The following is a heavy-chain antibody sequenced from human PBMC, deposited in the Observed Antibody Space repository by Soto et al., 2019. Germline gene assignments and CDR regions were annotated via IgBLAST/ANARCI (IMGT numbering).Heavy chain of an antibody. CDR1: GFTFSSYW. J-gene: IGHJ4*02. Sequence: EVQLVESGGGLVQPGGSLRLSCAASGFTFSSYWMHWVRQAPGKGLVWVSHINSDGSSTRYADSVKGRFTISRDNAKNTLYLQMNSLRAEDTAVYYCARAQQWLSSPPTDYWGQGTLVTVSS. CDR3: ARAQQWLSSPPTDY. D-gene: IGHD6-19*01. V-gene: IGHV3-74*01. CDR2: INSDGSST.